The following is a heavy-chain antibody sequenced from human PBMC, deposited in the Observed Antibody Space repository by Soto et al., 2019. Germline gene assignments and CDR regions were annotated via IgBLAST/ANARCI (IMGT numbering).Heavy chain of an antibody. CDR2: IIPILGIA. Sequence: QVQLVQSGAEVKKPGSSVKVSCKASGGTFSSYTISWVRQAPGQGLEWMGRIIPILGIANYAQKFQGRVTITADKSTSTAYMELSRLRSEDTAVYYCAREGSGSYLDYWGQGTLVTVSS. D-gene: IGHD1-26*01. CDR3: AREGSGSYLDY. V-gene: IGHV1-69*08. CDR1: GGTFSSYT. J-gene: IGHJ4*02.